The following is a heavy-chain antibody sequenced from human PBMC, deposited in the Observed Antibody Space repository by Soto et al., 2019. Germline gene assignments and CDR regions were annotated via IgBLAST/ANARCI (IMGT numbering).Heavy chain of an antibody. Sequence: EVQLLESGGGLVQPGGSLRLSCAASGFTFSSYAMSWVRQAPGKGLEWVSAISGSGGSTYYADSVKGRFTISRDNSKNTLYLQMNSLRAEDTAVYYCAKDRAVPMIVDGSYFDLWGRGTLVTVSS. CDR3: AKDRAVPMIVDGSYFDL. J-gene: IGHJ2*01. D-gene: IGHD3-22*01. V-gene: IGHV3-23*01. CDR1: GFTFSSYA. CDR2: ISGSGGST.